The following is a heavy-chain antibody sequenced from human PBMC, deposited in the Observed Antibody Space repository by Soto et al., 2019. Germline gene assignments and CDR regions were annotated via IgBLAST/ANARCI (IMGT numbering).Heavy chain of an antibody. V-gene: IGHV1-46*01. J-gene: IGHJ1*01. CDR2: INPSGGST. CDR1: GYTFTSYY. CDR3: ARDLIPGYSSSWKREYFQH. Sequence: ASVKVSCKASGYTFTSYYMHWVRQAPGQGLEWMGIINPSGGSTSYAQKFQGRVTMTRDTSTSTVYMELSSLRSEDTPVYYCARDLIPGYSSSWKREYFQHWGQGTLVTVSS. D-gene: IGHD6-13*01.